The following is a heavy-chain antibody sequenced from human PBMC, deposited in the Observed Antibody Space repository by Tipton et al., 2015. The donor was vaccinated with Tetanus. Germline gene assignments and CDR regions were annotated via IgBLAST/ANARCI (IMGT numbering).Heavy chain of an antibody. V-gene: IGHV1-46*01. J-gene: IGHJ5*02. CDR3: ARDAVFGSGSFYTVWFDP. D-gene: IGHD3-10*01. CDR1: GYTFTDYY. Sequence: QLGQSGAEVKEPGASVKISCRASGYTFTDYYILWVRRAPGQGLEWMGIIHPGGGRTTDAQGFQGRVILTSEKATSTVYLHLNSLRCDDTAVYFCARDAVFGSGSFYTVWFDPWGQGTLVPVS. CDR2: IHPGGGRT.